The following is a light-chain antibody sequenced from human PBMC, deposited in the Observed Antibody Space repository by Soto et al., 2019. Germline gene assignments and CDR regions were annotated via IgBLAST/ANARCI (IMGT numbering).Light chain of an antibody. Sequence: EIVLTQSPGTLSLSPGQRATLSCRASQIVTSTYLAWYQQKPGQAPRLLIYGASSRATGIPDRFSGSGSGTDFTLTISRLDPEDFAVYYCQQYGSSPLTFGGGTKVEIK. CDR2: GAS. CDR3: QQYGSSPLT. CDR1: QIVTSTY. V-gene: IGKV3-20*01. J-gene: IGKJ4*01.